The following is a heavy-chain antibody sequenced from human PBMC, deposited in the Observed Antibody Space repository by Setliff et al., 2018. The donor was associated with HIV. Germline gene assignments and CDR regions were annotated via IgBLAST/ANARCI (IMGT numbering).Heavy chain of an antibody. CDR3: ARHAAGPDGPFDY. Sequence: ETLSLTCPVSGYSISSGYYWGWIRQPPGRGLEWIGAIHHSGNTYYNPSLKSRVTISVDTSKNLFSLKVNSVTAADTAVYYCARHAAGPDGPFDYWGQGTLVTVSS. CDR1: GYSISSGYY. V-gene: IGHV4-38-2*01. D-gene: IGHD2-2*01. J-gene: IGHJ4*02. CDR2: IHHSGNT.